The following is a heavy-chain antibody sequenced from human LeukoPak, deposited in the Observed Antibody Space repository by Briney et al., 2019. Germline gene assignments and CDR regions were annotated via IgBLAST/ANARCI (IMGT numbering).Heavy chain of an antibody. D-gene: IGHD2-21*02. Sequence: ASVKVSCKASGYTFSSYGISWARQAPGQGLEWMGWINPNSGGTNYAQKFQGRVTMTRDTSISTAYMELSRLRSDDTAVYYCARSIVVVTARAFDIWGQGTMVTVSP. J-gene: IGHJ3*02. V-gene: IGHV1-2*02. CDR1: GYTFSSYG. CDR3: ARSIVVVTARAFDI. CDR2: INPNSGGT.